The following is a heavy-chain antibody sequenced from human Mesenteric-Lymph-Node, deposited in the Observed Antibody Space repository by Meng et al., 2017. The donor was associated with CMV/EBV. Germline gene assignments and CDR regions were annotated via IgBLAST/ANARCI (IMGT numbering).Heavy chain of an antibody. D-gene: IGHD3-3*01. CDR2: IYYSGST. Sequence: GSLRLSCTVSGGSISSYYWSWIRQPPGKGLEWIGYIYYSGSTNYNPSLKSRVTISVDTSKNQFSLKLSSVTAADTAVYYCARDMSGSYYDFWSGYQYYYGMDVWGQGTTVTVSS. V-gene: IGHV4-59*01. J-gene: IGHJ6*02. CDR3: ARDMSGSYYDFWSGYQYYYGMDV. CDR1: GGSISSYY.